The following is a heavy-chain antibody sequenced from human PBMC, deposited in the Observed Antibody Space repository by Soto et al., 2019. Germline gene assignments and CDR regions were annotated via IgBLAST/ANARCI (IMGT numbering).Heavy chain of an antibody. J-gene: IGHJ5*01. CDR2: INHSGST. D-gene: IGHD2-8*01. Sequence: SETLSLTCAVYGGSFSGYYWTWIRQPPGTGLEWIGEINHSGSTNYNPSLKSRVTISVDTSKNQFSLKLTSVTAADTAVYYCARLIGDSWLDSWGQGTLVTVSS. CDR3: ARLIGDSWLDS. CDR1: GGSFSGYY. V-gene: IGHV4-34*01.